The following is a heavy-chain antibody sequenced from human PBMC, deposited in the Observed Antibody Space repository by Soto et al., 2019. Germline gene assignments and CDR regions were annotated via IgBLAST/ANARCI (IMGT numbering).Heavy chain of an antibody. CDR2: ISYDGSNK. CDR3: ARDLYYYDSSGYFAY. Sequence: ESGGGVVQPGRSLRLSCAASGFTFSSYAMHWVRQAPGKGLEWVAVISYDGSNKYYADSVKGRFTISRDNSKNTLYLQMNSLRAEDTAVYYCARDLYYYDSSGYFAYWGQGTLVTVSS. J-gene: IGHJ4*02. D-gene: IGHD3-22*01. CDR1: GFTFSSYA. V-gene: IGHV3-30-3*01.